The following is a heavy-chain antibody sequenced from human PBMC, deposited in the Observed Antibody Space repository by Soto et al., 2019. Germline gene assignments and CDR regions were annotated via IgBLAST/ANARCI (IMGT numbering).Heavy chain of an antibody. J-gene: IGHJ6*02. CDR2: ISGSGGST. D-gene: IGHD3-16*01. Sequence: GGSLRLSCAASGFTCSSYAMSWVRQAPGKGLEWVSAISGSGGSTYYADSVKGRFTISRDNSKNTLYLQMNSLRAEDTAVYYCAKANGGTNYYYYYGMDVWGQGTTVTVSS. CDR1: GFTCSSYA. V-gene: IGHV3-23*01. CDR3: AKANGGTNYYYYYGMDV.